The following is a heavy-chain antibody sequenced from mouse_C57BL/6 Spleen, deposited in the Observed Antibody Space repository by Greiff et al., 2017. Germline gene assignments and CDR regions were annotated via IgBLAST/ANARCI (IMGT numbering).Heavy chain of an antibody. CDR3: ARPSYSNSLFAY. D-gene: IGHD2-5*01. V-gene: IGHV5-6*01. J-gene: IGHJ3*01. CDR2: ISSGGSYT. CDR1: GFTFSSYG. Sequence: EVKLVESGGDLVKPGGSLKLSCAASGFTFSSYGMSWVRQTPDKRLEWVATISSGGSYTYYPDSVKGRFTISRDNAKNTEYLQMSSLKSEDTAMYYCARPSYSNSLFAYWGQGTLVTVSA.